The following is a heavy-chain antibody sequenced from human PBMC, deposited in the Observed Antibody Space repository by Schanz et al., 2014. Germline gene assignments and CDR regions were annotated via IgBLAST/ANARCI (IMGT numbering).Heavy chain of an antibody. CDR3: ARDGYSVVVISPTESFDI. V-gene: IGHV3-33*08. J-gene: IGHJ3*02. Sequence: QVQLVESGGGVVQPGRSLRLSCAASGFMFSSYGMHWVRQAPGKGLEWVGVISYDGSKKSYADSVKSRFTISRDNSRNTLYLQMNSLRAEDTAVYYCARDGYSVVVISPTESFDIWGQGTMVTVSP. CDR1: GFMFSSYG. CDR2: ISYDGSKK. D-gene: IGHD2-21*01.